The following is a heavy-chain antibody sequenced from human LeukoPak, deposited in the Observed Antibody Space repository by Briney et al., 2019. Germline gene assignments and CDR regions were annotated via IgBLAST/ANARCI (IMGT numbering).Heavy chain of an antibody. Sequence: SETLSLTCTVSGGSISSSSYYWGWIRQPPGKGLEWIGSIYYSGSTYYNPSLKSRVTISVDTSKNQFSLKLSPVTAADTAVYYCARERGFGAFDIWGQGTMVTVSS. CDR3: ARERGFGAFDI. CDR2: IYYSGST. D-gene: IGHD3-16*01. CDR1: GGSISSSSYY. V-gene: IGHV4-39*07. J-gene: IGHJ3*02.